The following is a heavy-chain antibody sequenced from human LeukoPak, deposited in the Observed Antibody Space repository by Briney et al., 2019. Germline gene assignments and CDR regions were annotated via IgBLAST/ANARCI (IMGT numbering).Heavy chain of an antibody. CDR3: TTYSSPSIPDY. V-gene: IGHV3-15*01. CDR1: GFTFSNAW. Sequence: GGCLRLSCAASGFTFSNAWMSWVRQAPGKGLEWVGRIKSKTDGGTPDYAAPVKGRFTISRDDSKNTLYLQMNSLKTEDTAVYYCTTYSSPSIPDYWGQGTLVTVSS. CDR2: IKSKTDGGTP. J-gene: IGHJ4*02. D-gene: IGHD6-6*01.